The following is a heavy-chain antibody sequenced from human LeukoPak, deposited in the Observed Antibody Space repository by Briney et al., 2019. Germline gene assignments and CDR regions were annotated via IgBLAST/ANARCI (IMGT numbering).Heavy chain of an antibody. J-gene: IGHJ4*02. CDR3: ARVGGSYLRAEFDY. V-gene: IGHV3-21*01. CDR2: ISSSSSYI. D-gene: IGHD1-26*01. CDR1: GFTFSSCS. Sequence: GGSLRLSCAASGFTFSSCSMNWVRQAPGKGLEWVSSISSSSSYIYYADSVKGRFTISRDNAKNSLYLQMNSLRAEDTAVYYCARVGGSYLRAEFDYWGQGTLVTVSS.